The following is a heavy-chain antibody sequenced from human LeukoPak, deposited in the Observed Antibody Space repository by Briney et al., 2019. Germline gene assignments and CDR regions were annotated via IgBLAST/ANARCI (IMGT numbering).Heavy chain of an antibody. CDR2: IYYSGST. CDR1: GGSISSYY. D-gene: IGHD6-19*01. Sequence: SETLSLTCTVSGGSISSYYWSWIRQPPGKGLEWIGYIYYSGSTNYNPSLKSRVTISVDTSKNQFSLKLSSVTAVDTAVYYCARGILGSGWLYFDYWGQGTLVTVSS. CDR3: ARGILGSGWLYFDY. J-gene: IGHJ4*02. V-gene: IGHV4-59*08.